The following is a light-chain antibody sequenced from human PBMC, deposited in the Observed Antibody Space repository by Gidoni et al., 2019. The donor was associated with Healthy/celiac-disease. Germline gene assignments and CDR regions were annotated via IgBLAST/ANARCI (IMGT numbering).Light chain of an antibody. V-gene: IGKV3-15*01. J-gene: IGKJ4*01. Sequence: EIVMTHSPATLSVSPGERATLSCRASQSVSSNLAWYQQKPGQAPRLLSYGASTRATGIPARFSGSGSGTEFTLTISSLQSEDLAVYYCQQYNNWPLTLGGGTKVEIK. CDR3: QQYNNWPLT. CDR1: QSVSSN. CDR2: GAS.